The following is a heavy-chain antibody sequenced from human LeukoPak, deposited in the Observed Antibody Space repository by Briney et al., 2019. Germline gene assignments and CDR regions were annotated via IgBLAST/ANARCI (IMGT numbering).Heavy chain of an antibody. CDR2: IKQDGSEK. V-gene: IGHV3-7*01. J-gene: IGHJ5*02. CDR3: ARYCSGGSCLNWFDP. D-gene: IGHD2-15*01. CDR1: GLTFSSYW. Sequence: PGGSLRLSCAASGLTFSSYWMSWVRQAPGKGLEWVANIKQDGSEKYYVDSVKGRFTISRDNAKNSLYLQMNSLRAEDTAVYYCARYCSGGSCLNWFDPWGQGTLVTVSS.